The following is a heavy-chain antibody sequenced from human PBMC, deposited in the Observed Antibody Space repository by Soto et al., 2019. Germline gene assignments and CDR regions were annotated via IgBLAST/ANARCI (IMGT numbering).Heavy chain of an antibody. J-gene: IGHJ4*02. D-gene: IGHD2-15*01. Sequence: PGESLKISCKGSRYSFTNFWIAWVRQMPGKGLEWMGVIYPGDSDTRYSPSFQGQVTISADKSINTAYLEWSSLKASDTAMYYCARQTETYCRGADCYSGIDYWGQGTLVTVSS. CDR3: ARQTETYCRGADCYSGIDY. CDR1: RYSFTNFW. V-gene: IGHV5-51*01. CDR2: IYPGDSDT.